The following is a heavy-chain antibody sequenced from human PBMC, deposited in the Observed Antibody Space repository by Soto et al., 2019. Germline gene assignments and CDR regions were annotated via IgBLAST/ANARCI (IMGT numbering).Heavy chain of an antibody. D-gene: IGHD3-3*01. CDR2: IYYSGST. CDR1: GGSISSSSYY. Sequence: SETLSLTCTVSGGSISSSSYYWGWIRQPPGKGLEWIGSIYYSGSTYYNPSLKSRVTISVDTSKNQFSLKLSSVTAADTAVYYCAREVFWSGYYMDVWGKGTTVTVSS. J-gene: IGHJ6*03. V-gene: IGHV4-39*02. CDR3: AREVFWSGYYMDV.